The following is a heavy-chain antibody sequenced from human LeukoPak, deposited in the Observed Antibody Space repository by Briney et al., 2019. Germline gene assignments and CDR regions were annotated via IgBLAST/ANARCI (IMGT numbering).Heavy chain of an antibody. D-gene: IGHD7-27*01. CDR3: AKTGGPWD. CDR1: GFTFDDYA. J-gene: IGHJ4*02. V-gene: IGHV3-9*01. Sequence: GGSLRLSCAASGFTFDDYAMHWVRQAPGKDLEWVSGISWNSGSIGYADSVKGRFTISRDNAKNSLYLQMNSLRAEDTAVYYCAKTGGPWDWGQGALVTVSS. CDR2: ISWNSGSI.